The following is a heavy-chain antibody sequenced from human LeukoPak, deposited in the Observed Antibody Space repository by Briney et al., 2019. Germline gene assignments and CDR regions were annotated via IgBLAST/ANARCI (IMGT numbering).Heavy chain of an antibody. J-gene: IGHJ4*02. CDR2: ISSSGSTL. CDR3: ARIYSSGSRYYFDY. CDR1: GFTFSSYE. D-gene: IGHD6-19*01. V-gene: IGHV3-48*03. Sequence: GGSLRLSCAASGFTFSSYEMNWVRQAPGKGLEWVSYISSSGSTLYYADSVKGRFTISRDNAKNSLYLQMNSLRAEDTALYYCARIYSSGSRYYFDYRGQGTLVTVSS.